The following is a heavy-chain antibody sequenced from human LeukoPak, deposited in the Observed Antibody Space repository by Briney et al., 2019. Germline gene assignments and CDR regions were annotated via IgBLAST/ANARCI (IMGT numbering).Heavy chain of an antibody. J-gene: IGHJ4*02. CDR1: GGSISGYY. V-gene: IGHV4-59*01. Sequence: KPSETLFVTCTVSGGSISGYYWRWVRQPPGKGLEWIGYIYYSGSTNYNPSLKSRVTISVDTSKNLFSLELSSVTAADTAVYYCARVQLYSSSWYEDYWGQGTLVTVTS. D-gene: IGHD6-13*01. CDR3: ARVQLYSSSWYEDY. CDR2: IYYSGST.